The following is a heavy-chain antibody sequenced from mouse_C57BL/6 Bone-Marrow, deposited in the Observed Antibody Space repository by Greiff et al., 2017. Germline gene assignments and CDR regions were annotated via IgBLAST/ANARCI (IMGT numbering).Heavy chain of an antibody. CDR2: ISSGGIYT. V-gene: IGHV5-6*01. J-gene: IGHJ4*01. D-gene: IGHD1-1*01. Sequence: EVQGVESGGDLVKPGGSLKLSCAASGFTFSSYGMSWVRQTPDKRLEWVATISSGGIYTYYPDSVKGRFTISRDNAKNTLYLQMSSLKSEDTAMYYCARQGFTTVVYYYAMDYWGQGTSVTVSS. CDR3: ARQGFTTVVYYYAMDY. CDR1: GFTFSSYG.